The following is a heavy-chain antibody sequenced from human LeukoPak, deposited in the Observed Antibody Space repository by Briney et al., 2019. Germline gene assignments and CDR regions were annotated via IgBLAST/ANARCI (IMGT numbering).Heavy chain of an antibody. D-gene: IGHD3-22*01. Sequence: SETLSLTCTVSGGSISSGDYYWSWIRQPPGKGLEWIGYIYYSGSTYYSPSLKSRVTISVDTSKNQFSLKLSSVTAADTAVYYCARARYYYDSSGGLDAFDIWGQGTMVTVSS. V-gene: IGHV4-30-4*01. CDR3: ARARYYYDSSGGLDAFDI. CDR1: GGSISSGDYY. J-gene: IGHJ3*02. CDR2: IYYSGST.